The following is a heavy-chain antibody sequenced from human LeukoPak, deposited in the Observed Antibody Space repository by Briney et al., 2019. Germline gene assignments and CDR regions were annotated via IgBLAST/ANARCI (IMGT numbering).Heavy chain of an antibody. Sequence: ASVKVSCKASGGTFSSYAISWVRQAPGQGLEWMGRIIPILGIANYAQKFQGRVTITADKSTSTAYMELSSLRSEDTAVYYCAREDIVVVPAAPDVWGKGTTVTVSS. CDR1: GGTFSSYA. D-gene: IGHD2-2*01. CDR2: IIPILGIA. V-gene: IGHV1-69*04. J-gene: IGHJ6*04. CDR3: AREDIVVVPAAPDV.